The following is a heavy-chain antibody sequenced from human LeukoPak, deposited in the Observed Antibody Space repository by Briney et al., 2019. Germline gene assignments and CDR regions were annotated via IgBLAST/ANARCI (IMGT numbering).Heavy chain of an antibody. Sequence: ASVKVSCKASGYNFMNYGIGWVRQAPRQGLEWMGWITAGYGNTNYVHKVQGRVTMTTDTSTRTAYMELRRLRSDDAAVYFCARGSARGHSYGYNAFDIWGQGTMVTVSS. D-gene: IGHD3-16*01. CDR3: ARGSARGHSYGYNAFDI. J-gene: IGHJ3*02. CDR2: ITAGYGNT. V-gene: IGHV1-18*01. CDR1: GYNFMNYG.